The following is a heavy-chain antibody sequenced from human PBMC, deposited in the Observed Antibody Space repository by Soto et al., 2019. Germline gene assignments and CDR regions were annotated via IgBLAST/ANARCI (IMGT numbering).Heavy chain of an antibody. J-gene: IGHJ2*01. CDR2: IWYDGSNK. CDR1: GFTFSSYG. CDR3: ARKGAYYWYFDL. V-gene: IGHV3-33*01. Sequence: QVQLVESGGGVVQPGRSLRLSCAASGFTFSSYGMHWVRQAPGKGLEWVAVIWYDGSNKYYADSVKGRFTISRDNSKNTLYLQMNSLRAEDTAVCYCARKGAYYWYFDLWGRGTLVTVSS.